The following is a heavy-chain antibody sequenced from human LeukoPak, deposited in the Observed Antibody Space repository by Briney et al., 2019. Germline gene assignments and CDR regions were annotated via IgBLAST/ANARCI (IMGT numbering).Heavy chain of an antibody. CDR3: ARGPRVTTAFDI. D-gene: IGHD3-22*01. J-gene: IGHJ3*02. Sequence: ASVKVSCKASGYTFTSYDINWVRQATGQRLEWMGGMNPNSGNTGYAQKFQGRVTMTRNTSISTAYMELSSLRSEDTAVYYCARGPRVTTAFDIWGQGTMVTVSS. V-gene: IGHV1-8*01. CDR1: GYTFTSYD. CDR2: MNPNSGNT.